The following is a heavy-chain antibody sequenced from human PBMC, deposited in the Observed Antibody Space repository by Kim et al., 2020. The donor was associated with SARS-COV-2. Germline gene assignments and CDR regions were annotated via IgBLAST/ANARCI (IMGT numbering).Heavy chain of an antibody. CDR1: GYTFTSYA. CDR2: INAGNGNT. Sequence: ASVKVSCKASGYTFTSYAMHWVRQAPGQRLEWMGWINAGNGNTKYSQKFQGRVTITRDTSASTAYMELSSLRSEDTAVYYCARDFAVVTAIEYFQHWGQCTLVTVSS. J-gene: IGHJ1*01. D-gene: IGHD2-21*02. CDR3: ARDFAVVTAIEYFQH. V-gene: IGHV1-3*01.